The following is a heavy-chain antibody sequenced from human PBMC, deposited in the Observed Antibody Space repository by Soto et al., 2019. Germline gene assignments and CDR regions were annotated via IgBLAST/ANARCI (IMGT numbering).Heavy chain of an antibody. CDR1: GYTFTGYH. J-gene: IGHJ6*02. D-gene: IGHD2-2*01. CDR3: ARDREYQLLYYYYYGMDV. V-gene: IGHV1-2*02. Sequence: ASVKVSCKASGYTFTGYHVHWVRQAPGQGLEWMGWINPNSGGTNYAQKFQGRVSMTRDTSISTAYMEPSRLRSDDTAVYYCARDREYQLLYYYYYGMDVWGQGTTVTVSS. CDR2: INPNSGGT.